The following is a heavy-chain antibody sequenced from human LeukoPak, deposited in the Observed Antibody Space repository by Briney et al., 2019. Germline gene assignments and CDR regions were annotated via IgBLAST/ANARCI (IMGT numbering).Heavy chain of an antibody. CDR3: AKYGAGSLRYY. D-gene: IGHD3-10*01. CDR2: IRYDGSNQ. CDR1: GFTFNNYG. V-gene: IGHV3-30*02. Sequence: PGGSLRLSCATSGFTFNNYGMNWVRQAPGKGLEWVAYIRYDGSNQYYVDSVKGRFTISRDNSKNTLYLQMNSLRVEDTAVYYCAKYGAGSLRYYWGQGTLVTVSS. J-gene: IGHJ4*02.